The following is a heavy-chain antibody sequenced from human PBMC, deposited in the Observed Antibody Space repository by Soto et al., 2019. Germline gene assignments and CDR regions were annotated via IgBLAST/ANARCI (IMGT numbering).Heavy chain of an antibody. Sequence: GASVKVSCKASGYTFTSYYMHWVRQAPGQGLEWMGIINPSGGSTSYAQKFQGRVTMTRDTSTSTVYMELSSLRSEDTAVYYCASQQLVDYPFDYWGQGTLVTVSS. V-gene: IGHV1-46*01. CDR2: INPSGGST. J-gene: IGHJ4*02. CDR1: GYTFTSYY. D-gene: IGHD6-13*01. CDR3: ASQQLVDYPFDY.